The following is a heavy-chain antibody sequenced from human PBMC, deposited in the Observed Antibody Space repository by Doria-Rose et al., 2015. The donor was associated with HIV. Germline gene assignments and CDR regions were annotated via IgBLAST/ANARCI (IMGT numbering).Heavy chain of an antibody. CDR2: IFSDDER. Sequence: ESGPVLVKPTETLTLTCTVSGVSLSSPGMGVSWIRQPPGKALEWPANIFSDDERSYKTSLKSRLTISRGTSKSQVVLTMTDMGPVDTATYYCARIKSSRWYHKYYFDFWGQGTLVIVSA. CDR3: ARIKSSRWYHKYYFDF. V-gene: IGHV2-26*01. CDR1: GVSLSSPGMG. D-gene: IGHD6-13*01. J-gene: IGHJ4*02.